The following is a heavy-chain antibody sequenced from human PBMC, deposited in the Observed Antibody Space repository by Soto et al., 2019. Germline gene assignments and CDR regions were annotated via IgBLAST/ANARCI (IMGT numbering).Heavy chain of an antibody. CDR2: ISWNSGSI. V-gene: IGHV3-9*01. J-gene: IGHJ6*03. CDR1: GFTFDDYA. D-gene: IGHD3-10*01. CDR3: AKDNEGEFYYYMDV. Sequence: GGSLRLSCAASGFTFDDYAMHWVRQAPGKGLEWVSGISWNSGSIGYADSVKGRFTISRDNAKNSLYLQMNSLRAEDTALYYCAKDNEGEFYYYMDVWGKGTTVTVSS.